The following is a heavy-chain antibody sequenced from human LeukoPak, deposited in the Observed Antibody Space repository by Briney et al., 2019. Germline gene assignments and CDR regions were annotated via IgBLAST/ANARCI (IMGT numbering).Heavy chain of an antibody. V-gene: IGHV3-74*01. D-gene: IGHD3-16*02. CDR1: GFTFSSYW. CDR3: SRGAPHPID. J-gene: IGHJ4*02. Sequence: SGGSLRLSCAASGFTFSSYWMHWVRQAPGKGLVWVSRINSDGKTTSYADSVKGRVTISRDNAKNTLSLQVNSLRADDTAVYYCSRGAPHPIDWGQGTLDTVSS. CDR2: INSDGKTT.